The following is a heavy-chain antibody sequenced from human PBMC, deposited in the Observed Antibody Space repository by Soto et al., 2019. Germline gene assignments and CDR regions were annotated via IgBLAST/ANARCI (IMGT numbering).Heavy chain of an antibody. D-gene: IGHD3-22*01. V-gene: IGHV3-48*01. CDR2: ISSSSSTI. Sequence: GGSLRLSCAASGFTFSSYSMNWVRQAPGKGLEWVSYISSSSSTIYYADSVKGRFTISRDNAKNSLYLQMNSLRAEDTDVYYCGGGGYKNYYYYYMDVWGKGTTVTVSS. CDR3: GGGGYKNYYYYYMDV. J-gene: IGHJ6*03. CDR1: GFTFSSYS.